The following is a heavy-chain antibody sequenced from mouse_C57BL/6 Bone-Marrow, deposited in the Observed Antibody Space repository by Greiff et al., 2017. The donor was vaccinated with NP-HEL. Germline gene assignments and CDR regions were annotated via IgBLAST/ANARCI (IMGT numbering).Heavy chain of an antibody. CDR3: ARMPYYSNYPFAY. D-gene: IGHD2-5*01. Sequence: QVTLKESGPGILQPSQTLSLTCSFSGFSLRTFGMGVGWIRQPSGKGLEWLAHIWWDDDKYYNPALKSRLTISKDTSKNQVFLKIANVDTADTATYYCARMPYYSNYPFAYWGQGTLVTVSA. CDR2: IWWDDDK. CDR1: GFSLRTFGMG. V-gene: IGHV8-8*01. J-gene: IGHJ3*01.